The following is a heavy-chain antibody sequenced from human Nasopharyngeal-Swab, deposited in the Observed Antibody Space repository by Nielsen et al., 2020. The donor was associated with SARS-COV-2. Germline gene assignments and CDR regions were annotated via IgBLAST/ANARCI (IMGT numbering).Heavy chain of an antibody. CDR2: IKQDGSEK. CDR3: ARDFVGQMDV. V-gene: IGHV3-7*03. CDR1: GFTFSSYW. Sequence: ETLSLTCAASGFTFSSYWMSWVRQAPGKGLEWVANIKQDGSEKYYVDSVKGRFTISRDNAKNSLYLQMNSLRAEDTAVYYCARDFVGQMDVWGQGTTATVSS. D-gene: IGHD3-10*01. J-gene: IGHJ6*02.